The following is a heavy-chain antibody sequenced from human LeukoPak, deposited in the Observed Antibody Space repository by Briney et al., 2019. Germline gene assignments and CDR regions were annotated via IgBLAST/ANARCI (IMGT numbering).Heavy chain of an antibody. J-gene: IGHJ4*02. V-gene: IGHV3-21*01. CDR3: ARDTGVRYFDWLPLDY. CDR1: GFTFSGYS. Sequence: GGSLRLSCAASGFTFSGYSMNWVRQAPGKGLEWVSSISSSSSYIYYADSVKGRFTISRDNAKNSLYLQMNSLRAEDTAVYYCARDTGVRYFDWLPLDYWGQGTLVTVPS. D-gene: IGHD3-9*01. CDR2: ISSSSSYI.